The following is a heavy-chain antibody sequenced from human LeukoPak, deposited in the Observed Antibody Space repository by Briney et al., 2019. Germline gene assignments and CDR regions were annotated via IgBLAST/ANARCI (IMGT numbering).Heavy chain of an antibody. Sequence: PSETLSLTCAVYGGSFSGYYWSWIRQPPGKGLEWIGEINHSGSTNYNPSLKSRVPISVATSKNQFSLKLSSVTAADTAVYYCASRPFVVVVAATYDYWGQGTLVTVSS. V-gene: IGHV4-34*01. CDR3: ASRPFVVVVAATYDY. CDR2: INHSGST. CDR1: GGSFSGYY. J-gene: IGHJ4*02. D-gene: IGHD2-15*01.